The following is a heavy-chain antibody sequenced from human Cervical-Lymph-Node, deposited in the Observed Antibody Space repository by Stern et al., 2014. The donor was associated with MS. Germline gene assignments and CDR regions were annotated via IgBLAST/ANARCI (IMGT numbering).Heavy chain of an antibody. CDR3: TREATAHSGTFDF. Sequence: QVQLVQSGAGMKKPGSSVKVSCKASGCSFSGYAVNWVRQAPGQAPEWIAGISPMLGAANYAQKCQGRVTLIADESTSTVYMEMISLTSEDTAVYYCTREATAHSGTFDFWGQGTLVTV. CDR1: GCSFSGYA. V-gene: IGHV1-69*01. J-gene: IGHJ4*02. D-gene: IGHD1-14*01. CDR2: ISPMLGAA.